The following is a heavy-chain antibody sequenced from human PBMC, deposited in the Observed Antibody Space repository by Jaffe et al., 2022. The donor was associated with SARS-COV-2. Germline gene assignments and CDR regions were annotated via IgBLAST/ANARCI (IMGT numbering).Heavy chain of an antibody. CDR2: IYYSGST. CDR3: ATCIAAAGRGYYYGMDV. J-gene: IGHJ6*02. D-gene: IGHD6-13*01. V-gene: IGHV4-39*01. CDR1: GGSISSSSYY. Sequence: QLQLQESGPGLVKPSETLSLTCTVSGGSISSSSYYWGWIRQPPGKGLEWIGSIYYSGSTYYNPSLKSRVTISVDTSKNQFSLKLSSVTAADTAVYYCATCIAAAGRGYYYGMDVWGQGTTVTVSS.